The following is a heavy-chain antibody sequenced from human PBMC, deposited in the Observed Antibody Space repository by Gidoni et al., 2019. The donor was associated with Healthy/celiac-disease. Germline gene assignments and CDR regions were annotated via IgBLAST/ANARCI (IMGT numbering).Heavy chain of an antibody. J-gene: IGHJ4*02. CDR2: INPNRGGT. D-gene: IGHD2-15*01. CDR1: GYTFTGYY. CDR3: ARVGQSLGYCSGGSCFFDY. V-gene: IGHV1-2*02. Sequence: QVQLVQSGAEVKKPGASVKVSCKASGYTFTGYYMHWVRQAPGQGLEWMGWINPNRGGTNYAQKFQGRVTMTRDTSISTAYMELSRLRSDDTSVYYCARVGQSLGYCSGGSCFFDYWGQGTLVTVSS.